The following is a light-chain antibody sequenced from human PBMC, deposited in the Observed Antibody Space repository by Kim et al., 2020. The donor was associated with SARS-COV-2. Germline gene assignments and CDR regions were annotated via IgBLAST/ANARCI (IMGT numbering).Light chain of an antibody. V-gene: IGLV2-14*03. CDR1: SSDVGAYNY. CDR3: SSYTRTSTYV. CDR2: DVT. Sequence: QSALTQPASVSGSPGQSITISCTGTSSDVGAYNYVSWYQKHPGKAPKLMIYDVTKRPSGVSNRFSASKSGNTASLTISGLRAEDEADYFCSSYTRTSTYVFGTGTKVTVL. J-gene: IGLJ1*01.